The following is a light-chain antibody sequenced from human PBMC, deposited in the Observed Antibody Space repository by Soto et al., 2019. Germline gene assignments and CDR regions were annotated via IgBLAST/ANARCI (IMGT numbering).Light chain of an antibody. CDR1: QSVSSY. CDR2: DAS. Sequence: EIVLTQSPATLSLSPGERATLSCRASQSVSSYLAWYQQRPGQAPRLLIYDASNRATGIPARFSGSGSGTDFTLTISSLEPEDFAVYYCQQRTNSIYTFGQGTKLEIK. CDR3: QQRTNSIYT. J-gene: IGKJ2*01. V-gene: IGKV3-11*01.